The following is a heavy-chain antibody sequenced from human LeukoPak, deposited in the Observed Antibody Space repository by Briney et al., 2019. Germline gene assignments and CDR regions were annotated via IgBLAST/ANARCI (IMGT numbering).Heavy chain of an antibody. J-gene: IGHJ6*02. CDR3: ARDDPGHYYDSSGYYYYGMDV. CDR1: GYTFTGYY. V-gene: IGHV1-18*04. D-gene: IGHD3-22*01. CDR2: ISAYNGNT. Sequence: ASVKVSCKASGYTFTGYYIHWVRQAPGQGLEWMGWISAYNGNTNYAQKLQGRVTMTTDTSTSTAYMELRSLRSDDTAVYYCARDDPGHYYDSSGYYYYGMDVWGQGTTVTVSS.